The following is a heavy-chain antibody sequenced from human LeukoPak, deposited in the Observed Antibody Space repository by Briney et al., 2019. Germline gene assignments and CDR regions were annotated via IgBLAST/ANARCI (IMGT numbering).Heavy chain of an antibody. CDR2: MNPNNGNT. CDR1: GYTFTNDN. Sequence: ASVKVSCKASGYTFTNDNINWVRQATGQGLEWMGWMNPNNGNTGYAQKFQGRVTITRNTSISTAYMELSSLRSEDTAVYYCARGYYDSSGYLYYFDYWGQGTLVTVSS. J-gene: IGHJ4*02. D-gene: IGHD3-22*01. V-gene: IGHV1-8*01. CDR3: ARGYYDSSGYLYYFDY.